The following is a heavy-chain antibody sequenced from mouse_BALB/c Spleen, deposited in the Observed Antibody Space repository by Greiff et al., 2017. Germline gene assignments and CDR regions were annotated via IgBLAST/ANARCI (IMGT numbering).Heavy chain of an antibody. CDR2: IYPGSGST. J-gene: IGHJ3*01. D-gene: IGHD1-2*01. CDR3: TKSITTATAWFAY. CDR1: GYNFTSYW. Sequence: QVQLQQPGAELVKPGTSVKLSCKASGYNFTSYWLNWVKLRPGQGLEWIGDIYPGSGSTNYNEKFKSKATLTVDTSSSTAYMQLSSLASEDSALYYCTKSITTATAWFAYWGQGTLVTVSA. V-gene: IGHV1-55*01.